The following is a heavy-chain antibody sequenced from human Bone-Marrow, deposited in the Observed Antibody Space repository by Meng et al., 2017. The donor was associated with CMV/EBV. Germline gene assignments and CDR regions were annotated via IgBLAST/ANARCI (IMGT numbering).Heavy chain of an antibody. CDR3: WGSGN. CDR2: ISSSSSYI. CDR1: GFTFSSYS. D-gene: IGHD7-27*01. J-gene: IGHJ4*02. Sequence: GESLKISCAASGFTFSSYSMNWVRQAPGKGLEWVSSISSSSSYIYYADSVKGRFTISRDNAKNSLYLHMSSLRVEDTAVYYCWGSGNWGQGTLVTGSS. V-gene: IGHV3-21*01.